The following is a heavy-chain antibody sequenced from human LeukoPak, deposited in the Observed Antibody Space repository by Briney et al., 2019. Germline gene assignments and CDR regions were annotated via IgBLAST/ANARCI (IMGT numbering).Heavy chain of an antibody. D-gene: IGHD3-9*01. CDR2: IVHSGST. CDR3: ARERGYFDTREY. CDR1: GYSISSGYY. V-gene: IGHV4-38-2*02. Sequence: SETLSLTCTVSGYSISSGYYWGWIRQPPGKGLEWIGSIVHSGSTYYNPSLKSRVTISVDTSKNQFSLKLSSVTAADTAVYYCARERGYFDTREYWGQGTLVTVSS. J-gene: IGHJ4*02.